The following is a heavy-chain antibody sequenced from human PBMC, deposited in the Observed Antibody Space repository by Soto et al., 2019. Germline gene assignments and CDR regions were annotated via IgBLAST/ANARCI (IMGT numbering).Heavy chain of an antibody. V-gene: IGHV3-30*03. CDR3: ARESEDLTSNFDY. CDR2: ISYDGSNK. CDR1: GFTFSSYG. Sequence: PGGSLRLSCAASGFTFSSYGMHWVRQASGKGLEWVAVISYDGSNKYYADSVKGRFTISRDNAKNSLYLEMNSLRAEDTAVYYCARESEDLTSNFDYWGQGTLVTVSS. J-gene: IGHJ4*02.